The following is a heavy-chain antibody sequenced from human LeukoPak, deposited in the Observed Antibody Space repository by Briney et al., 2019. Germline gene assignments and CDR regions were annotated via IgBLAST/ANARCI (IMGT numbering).Heavy chain of an antibody. Sequence: PGGSVRLSCAASGLTIDDYGMNWVRQAPGKGLEWVSGINWNGGSPGYVESVKGRFTISRDNGKNSLYLQMNSLRAEDTALYYCARGGPGISGAAPDYWGQGTLVTVSS. V-gene: IGHV3-20*04. D-gene: IGHD6-13*01. J-gene: IGHJ4*02. CDR2: INWNGGSP. CDR1: GLTIDDYG. CDR3: ARGGPGISGAAPDY.